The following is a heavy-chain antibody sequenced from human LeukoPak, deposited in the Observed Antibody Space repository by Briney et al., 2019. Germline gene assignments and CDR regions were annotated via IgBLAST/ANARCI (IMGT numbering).Heavy chain of an antibody. J-gene: IGHJ4*02. D-gene: IGHD3-10*01. CDR3: ATEVGYGSGSLVDY. Sequence: ASVKVSCKVSGYTLTELSMHWVRQAPGKGLEWVGGFDPEDGETVYAQKFQGRVTMTEDTSTDTAYMELSSLRSEDTAVYYCATEVGYGSGSLVDYWGQGTLVTVSS. CDR1: GYTLTELS. V-gene: IGHV1-24*01. CDR2: FDPEDGET.